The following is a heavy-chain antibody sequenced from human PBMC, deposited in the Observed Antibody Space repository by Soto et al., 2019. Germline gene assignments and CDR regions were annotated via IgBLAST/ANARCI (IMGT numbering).Heavy chain of an antibody. CDR2: ISSSSSYI. CDR1: GFTFSSYS. J-gene: IGHJ4*02. Sequence: GGSLRLSCAASGFTFSSYSMNWVRQAPGKGLEWVSSISSSSSYIYYADSVKGRFTISRDNAKNSLHLQMNSLRAEDTAVYYCARGIPSIFGVVIGEVIDYWGQGTLVTVSS. V-gene: IGHV3-21*01. D-gene: IGHD3-3*01. CDR3: ARGIPSIFGVVIGEVIDY.